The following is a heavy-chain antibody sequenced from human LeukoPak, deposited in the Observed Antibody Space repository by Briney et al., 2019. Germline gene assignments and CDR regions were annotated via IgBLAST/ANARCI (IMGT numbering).Heavy chain of an antibody. V-gene: IGHV1-2*04. CDR2: INPNSGGT. CDR3: ARDEVGYCTNGVCYPLAHYGMDV. J-gene: IGHJ6*02. Sequence: ASVTVSCKASGYTFTGYYMHWVRQAPGQGLEWMGWINPNSGGTNYAQKFQGWVTMTRDTSISTAYMELSRLRSDDTAVYYCARDEVGYCTNGVCYPLAHYGMDVWGQGTTVTVSS. D-gene: IGHD2-8*01. CDR1: GYTFTGYY.